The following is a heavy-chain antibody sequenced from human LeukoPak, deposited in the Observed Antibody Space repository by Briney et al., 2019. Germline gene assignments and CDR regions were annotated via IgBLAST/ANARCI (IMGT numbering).Heavy chain of an antibody. CDR2: IYYSGST. D-gene: IGHD3-3*01. CDR1: GGSISSYY. J-gene: IGHJ4*02. Sequence: SSETLPLTCTVSGGSISSYYWSWIRQPPGKGLEWIGYIYYSGSTNYNPSLKSRVTISVDTSKNQFSLKLSSVTAADTAVYYCARSAPYLLRFLEYHFDYWGQGTLVTVSS. CDR3: ARSAPYLLRFLEYHFDY. V-gene: IGHV4-59*01.